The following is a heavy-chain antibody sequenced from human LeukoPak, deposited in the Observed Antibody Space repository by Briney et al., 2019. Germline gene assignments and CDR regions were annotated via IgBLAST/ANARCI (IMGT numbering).Heavy chain of an antibody. Sequence: SETLSLTCTVSGGPIRSHYWSWIRQPPGKGLEWIAYMYDSGRTNYSPSLKSRITISVETSKNQFSLKLTSVTAADTAVYYCARYNGALDHWGQGTLVTVSS. CDR3: ARYNGALDH. V-gene: IGHV4-59*11. CDR2: MYDSGRT. D-gene: IGHD1-14*01. J-gene: IGHJ4*02. CDR1: GGPIRSHY.